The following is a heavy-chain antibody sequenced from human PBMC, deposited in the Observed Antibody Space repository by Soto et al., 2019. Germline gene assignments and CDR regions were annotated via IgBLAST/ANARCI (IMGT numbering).Heavy chain of an antibody. CDR3: AREESIAAGTRYYYGMDV. D-gene: IGHD6-13*01. V-gene: IGHV1-18*01. J-gene: IGHJ6*02. CDR1: GYTFTSYG. CDR2: ISAYNGNT. Sequence: QVQLVQSGAEVKKPGASVKVSCKASGYTFTSYGISWVRQAPGQGLEWMGWISAYNGNTNYAQKLQGRVTMTRDTPTSTAYMEPRSLRSDNTAVYYSAREESIAAGTRYYYGMDVWGQGTTVTVSS.